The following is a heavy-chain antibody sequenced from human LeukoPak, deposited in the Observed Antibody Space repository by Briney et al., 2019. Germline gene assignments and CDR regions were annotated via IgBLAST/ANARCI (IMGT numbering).Heavy chain of an antibody. CDR2: ISAYNGNT. V-gene: IGHV1-18*01. J-gene: IGHJ5*02. CDR1: GYTFTSYG. Sequence: ASVKVSCKASGYTFTSYGISWVRQAPGQGLEWMGWISAYNGNTNYAQKLQGRVTMTTDKSTSTAYMELSSLRSEDTAVYYCARQPEGLEHAHSWGQGTLVTVSS. D-gene: IGHD3-3*01. CDR3: ARQPEGLEHAHS.